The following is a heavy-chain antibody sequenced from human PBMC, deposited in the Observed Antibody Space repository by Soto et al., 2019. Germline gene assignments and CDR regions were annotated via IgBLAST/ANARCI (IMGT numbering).Heavy chain of an antibody. CDR2: ISGSGGST. CDR1: GFTFSSYA. D-gene: IGHD3-10*01. Sequence: GGSLRLSCAASGFTFSSYAMSWVRQAPGKGLEWVSAISGSGGSTYYADSVKGRFTISRDNSKNTLYLQMNSLRAEDTAVYYCAKDRLLWFGELLYGNSNWFDPWGQGTLVTVS. CDR3: AKDRLLWFGELLYGNSNWFDP. V-gene: IGHV3-23*01. J-gene: IGHJ5*02.